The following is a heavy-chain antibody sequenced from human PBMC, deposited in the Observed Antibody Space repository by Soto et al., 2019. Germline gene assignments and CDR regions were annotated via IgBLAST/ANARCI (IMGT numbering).Heavy chain of an antibody. J-gene: IGHJ6*02. V-gene: IGHV1-2*04. CDR2: INPNSGGT. Sequence: SVNGSWKAFGYSNTVYHVGCRLQAPGQTLEWMGWINPNSGGTNYAQKFQGWVTMTRDTSISTAYMELSRLRSDDTAVYYCAREATSSSSIYYYYGMDVWGQGTTVTVSS. CDR3: AREATSSSSIYYYYGMDV. D-gene: IGHD6-6*01. CDR1: GYSNTVYH.